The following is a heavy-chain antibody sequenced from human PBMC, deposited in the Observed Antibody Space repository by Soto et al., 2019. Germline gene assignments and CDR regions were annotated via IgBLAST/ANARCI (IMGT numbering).Heavy chain of an antibody. CDR1: GGSISSYY. Sequence: SETLSLTCTVSGGSISSYYWSWIRQPPGKGLEWIGYIYYSGSTNYNPSLKSRVTISVDTSKNQFSLKLSSVTAADTAVYYCARANYDFWSGSSSNWFDPWGQGTLVTVS. J-gene: IGHJ5*02. D-gene: IGHD3-3*01. CDR2: IYYSGST. V-gene: IGHV4-59*01. CDR3: ARANYDFWSGSSSNWFDP.